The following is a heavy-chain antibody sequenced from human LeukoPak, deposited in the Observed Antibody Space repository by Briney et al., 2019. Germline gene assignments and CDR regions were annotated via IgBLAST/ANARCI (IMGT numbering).Heavy chain of an antibody. V-gene: IGHV3-74*01. J-gene: IGHJ3*02. CDR3: ATNPRTDFDI. CDR2: ITSDGNGT. CDR1: VFTLSNYY. D-gene: IGHD1-1*01. Sequence: GGSLRLSCTLSVFTLSNYYIHCVRQSPGKGAVWVARITSDGNGTNYADSVKSRFTISRDKAKNTVYLQINRLRAEDTAVYYCATNPRTDFDIWGQGTMVTVSS.